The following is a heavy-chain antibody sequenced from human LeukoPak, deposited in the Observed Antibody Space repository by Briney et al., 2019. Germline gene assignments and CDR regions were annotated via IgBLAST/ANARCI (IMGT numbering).Heavy chain of an antibody. V-gene: IGHV2-5*02. CDR3: AHRLPGYISGWSQGNFDY. CDR2: IYWDDDK. D-gene: IGHD6-19*01. Sequence: SGPTLVNPTQTLTLTCTFSGFSLSTSGVGVGWIRQPPGKALEWLALIYWDDDKRYSPSLNSRLTITKDTSKNQVVLTMTNMDPVDTATYYCAHRLPGYISGWSQGNFDYWGRGTLVTVSS. CDR1: GFSLSTSGVG. J-gene: IGHJ4*02.